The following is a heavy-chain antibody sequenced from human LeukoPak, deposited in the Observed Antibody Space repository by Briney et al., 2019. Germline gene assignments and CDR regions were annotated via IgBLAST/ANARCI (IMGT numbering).Heavy chain of an antibody. CDR1: GFTFSSSW. CDR3: ARWKVLLWFGELMSGHAFDI. J-gene: IGHJ3*02. D-gene: IGHD3-10*01. Sequence: QPGGSLRLSCAASGFTFSSSWMYWVRQAPGKGLVWVSRINSDESITTYADSVKGRFTISRDNSKNTLYLQMNSLRAEDTAVYYCARWKVLLWFGELMSGHAFDIWGQGTMVTVSS. V-gene: IGHV3-74*01. CDR2: INSDESIT.